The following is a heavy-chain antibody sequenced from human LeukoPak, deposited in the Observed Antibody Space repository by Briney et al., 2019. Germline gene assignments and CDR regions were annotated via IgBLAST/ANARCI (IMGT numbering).Heavy chain of an antibody. V-gene: IGHV4-34*01. CDR2: INHSGST. CDR3: ARGKLDCSGGSCYNPHRTYYFDY. D-gene: IGHD2-15*01. Sequence: PSETLSLTCAVYGGSFSGYYWSWIRQPPGKGLEWIGEINHSGSTNYNPSLKSRVTISVDTSKNQFSLKLSSVNAADTAVYYCARGKLDCSGGSCYNPHRTYYFDYWGQGTLVTVSS. J-gene: IGHJ4*02. CDR1: GGSFSGYY.